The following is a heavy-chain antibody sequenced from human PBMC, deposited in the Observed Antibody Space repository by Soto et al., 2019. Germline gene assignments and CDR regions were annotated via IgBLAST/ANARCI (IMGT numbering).Heavy chain of an antibody. CDR3: ARDGVTMVRGVSPKGGFDP. D-gene: IGHD3-10*01. Sequence: QVQLVESGGGVVQPGRSLRLSCAASGFTFSSYGMHWVRQAPGKGLEWVAVIWYDGSNKYYADSVKGRFTISRDNSKNTLYLQMNSLRAEDTAVYYCARDGVTMVRGVSPKGGFDPWGQGPLVTVSS. V-gene: IGHV3-33*01. CDR2: IWYDGSNK. J-gene: IGHJ5*02. CDR1: GFTFSSYG.